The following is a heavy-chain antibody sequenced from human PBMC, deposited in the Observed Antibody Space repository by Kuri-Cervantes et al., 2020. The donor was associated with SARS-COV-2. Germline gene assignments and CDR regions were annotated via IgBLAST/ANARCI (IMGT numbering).Heavy chain of an antibody. CDR3: ARVGAGVCSSASCYSRAFEY. D-gene: IGHD2-2*02. V-gene: IGHV4-34*01. CDR2: INHSGST. Sequence: SETLSLTRAVYGGSFSGYYWSWIRQPPGKGLEWIGEINHSGSTNYNPSLKTRVTISVNTSKNQFSLKLSSVTAADTAVYYCARVGAGVCSSASCYSRAFEYWGQGTLVTVSS. CDR1: GGSFSGYY. J-gene: IGHJ4*02.